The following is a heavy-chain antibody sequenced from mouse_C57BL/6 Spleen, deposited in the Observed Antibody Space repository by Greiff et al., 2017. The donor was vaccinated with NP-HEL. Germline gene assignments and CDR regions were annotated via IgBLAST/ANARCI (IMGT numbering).Heavy chain of an antibody. V-gene: IGHV7-3*01. D-gene: IGHD1-1*01. CDR1: GFTFTDYY. Sequence: EVQLVESGGGLVQPGGSLSLSCAASGFTFTDYYMSWVRQPPGKALEWLGFIRNKANGYTTEYSASVKGRFTISRDNSQSILYLQMNALRAEDSATYYCARDYGSSYYFDYWGQGTTLTVSS. CDR2: IRNKANGYTT. J-gene: IGHJ2*01. CDR3: ARDYGSSYYFDY.